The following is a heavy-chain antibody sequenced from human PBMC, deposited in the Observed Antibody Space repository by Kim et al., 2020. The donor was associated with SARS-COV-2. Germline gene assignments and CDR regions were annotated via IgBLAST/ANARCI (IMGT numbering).Heavy chain of an antibody. J-gene: IGHJ6*02. CDR3: SRGRAGVVPAPILGLGPHCDYFIMDV. D-gene: IGHD2-2*01. V-gene: IGHV4-34*01. CDR1: GGSFSGYD. Sequence: SETLSLTCAVYGGSFSGYDWSWIRQPPVKGLEWIGKIHQSGNSNYNPSLKSRVTMSIDTSKNQSSLRLTSVTAADTGFYYCSRGRAGVVPAPILGLGPHCDYFIMDVWGHGAPVTVSS. CDR2: IHQSGNS.